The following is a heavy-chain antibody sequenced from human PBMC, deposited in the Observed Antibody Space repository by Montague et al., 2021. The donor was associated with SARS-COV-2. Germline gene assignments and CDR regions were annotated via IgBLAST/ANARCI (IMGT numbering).Heavy chain of an antibody. CDR1: DDSISSSSYY. Sequence: SETLSLTCTVSDDSISSSSYYWAWIHQPPGKGLERIRSIYYSGSTYYNPSLKSRVTISVDTSKKQFSLNLSSVTAADTAVFYCVRGRSGYFNPLDYWGQGTLVTVSS. V-gene: IGHV4-39*01. CDR2: IYYSGST. CDR3: VRGRSGYFNPLDY. J-gene: IGHJ4*02. D-gene: IGHD3-3*01.